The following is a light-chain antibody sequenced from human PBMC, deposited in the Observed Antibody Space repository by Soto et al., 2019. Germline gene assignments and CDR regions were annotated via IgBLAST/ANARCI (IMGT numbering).Light chain of an antibody. J-gene: IGLJ1*01. V-gene: IGLV2-14*01. Sequence: QSALTQPASVSGSPGQSITISRTGTSSDVGDYKYVSWYQKHPGKAPKALIYEVSNRPSGVSNRFSGSKSGNTASLTISGLQAEDEADYYCSSYTTSNTLVFGPGTKVTVL. CDR1: SSDVGDYKY. CDR3: SSYTTSNTLV. CDR2: EVS.